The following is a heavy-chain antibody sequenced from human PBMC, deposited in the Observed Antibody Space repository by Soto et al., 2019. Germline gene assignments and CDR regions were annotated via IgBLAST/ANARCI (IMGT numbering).Heavy chain of an antibody. Sequence: EVQLVESVGALVKPGESLRLSCVVSEVTFTNAWMSWVRQAPGKGLEWVGRIKSKADGGATDYAAPVKGRFTISGDESKNTMYLEMNSLKTEDTAIYYCTTQYYYDSSGSFLNWGQGTLVTVSS. CDR1: EVTFTNAW. CDR3: TTQYYYDSSGSFLN. D-gene: IGHD3-22*01. CDR2: IKSKADGGAT. J-gene: IGHJ4*02. V-gene: IGHV3-15*02.